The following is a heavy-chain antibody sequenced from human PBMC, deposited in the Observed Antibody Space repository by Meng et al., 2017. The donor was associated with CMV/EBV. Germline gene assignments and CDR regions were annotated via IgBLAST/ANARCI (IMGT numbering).Heavy chain of an antibody. D-gene: IGHD2-2*01. CDR3: ARDLGEAHCSSTSCYHLNDY. CDR1: GYTFTGYY. J-gene: IGHJ4*02. V-gene: IGHV1-2*02. CDR2: INPNSGGT. Sequence: ASVKVSCKASGYTFTGYYIHWVRQAPGQGLEWMGWINPNSGGTNYAQKFQGRVTMTRDTSISTAYMELSRLRSDDTAVYYCARDLGEAHCSSTSCYHLNDYWGQGTLVTVSS.